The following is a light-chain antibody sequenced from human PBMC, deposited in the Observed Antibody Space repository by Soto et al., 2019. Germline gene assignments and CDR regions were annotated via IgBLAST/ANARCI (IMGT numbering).Light chain of an antibody. J-gene: IGKJ1*01. CDR2: GAS. CDR1: QSVSSNF. V-gene: IGKV3-20*01. CDR3: QQYNSSPPT. Sequence: EIVLTQSPGTLSLSPGERATLSCRASQSVSSNFLAWYQQKPGQAPRLLIYGASTRATGIPDRFSGSGSGTDFTLTVSRLEPEDFAVYYCQQYNSSPPTFGQGTKVDIK.